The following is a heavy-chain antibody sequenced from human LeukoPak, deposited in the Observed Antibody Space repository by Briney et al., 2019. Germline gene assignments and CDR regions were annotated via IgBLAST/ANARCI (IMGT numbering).Heavy chain of an antibody. CDR1: GFTFSSYW. D-gene: IGHD6-13*01. CDR2: INSHGSST. Sequence: PGGSLRLFCAASGFTFSSYWMHWVRHAPGKGLVWVSRINSHGSSTIYADSVKGRFTISRDNAKNRLYLQMNSLRAEDTAVYYWARAIAAAGADWGQGTLVTVSS. CDR3: ARAIAAAGAD. V-gene: IGHV3-74*01. J-gene: IGHJ4*02.